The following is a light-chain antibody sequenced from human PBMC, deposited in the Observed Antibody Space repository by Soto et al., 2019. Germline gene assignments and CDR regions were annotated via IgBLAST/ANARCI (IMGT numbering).Light chain of an antibody. V-gene: IGKV3-15*01. CDR2: GIS. CDR3: QQCNKWPRT. CDR1: QSVGSN. Sequence: EIVMTQSPATLSVSPGERATLSCRASQSVGSNLAWYQQKPGQAPRLLMYGISTRATGIPARFSGSGSGTDFTLTFISLQSEDFAVYYCQQCNKWPRTFGQGTKVDIK. J-gene: IGKJ1*01.